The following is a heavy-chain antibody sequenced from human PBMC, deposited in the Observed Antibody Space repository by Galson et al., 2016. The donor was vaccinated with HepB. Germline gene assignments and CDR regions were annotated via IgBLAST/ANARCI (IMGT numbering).Heavy chain of an antibody. CDR1: GFTLSSNA. V-gene: IGHV3-23*01. J-gene: IGHJ4*02. CDR3: AKDLLRWSFDY. Sequence: SLRLSCAASGFTLSSNAMAWVRQAPGKGLEWVSAIGGSDDRTDYADSVKGRFSISRDSSKNTLYLQMNSLRVEDTAVYYCAKDLLRWSFDYWGQGTQVTVSS. D-gene: IGHD4-23*01. CDR2: IGGSDDRT.